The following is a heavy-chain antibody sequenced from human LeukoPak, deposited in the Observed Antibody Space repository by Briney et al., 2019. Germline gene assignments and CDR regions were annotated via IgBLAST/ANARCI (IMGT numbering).Heavy chain of an antibody. CDR3: ASVGGSYYYYGMDV. Sequence: GGSLRLSCAASGFTLSSYAMSWVRQAPGKGLEWVSAISGSGGSTYYADSVKGRFTISRDNSKNTLYLQMNSLRAEDTAVYYCASVGGSYYYYGMDVWGQGTTVTVSS. V-gene: IGHV3-23*01. CDR1: GFTLSSYA. J-gene: IGHJ6*02. CDR2: ISGSGGST. D-gene: IGHD3-16*01.